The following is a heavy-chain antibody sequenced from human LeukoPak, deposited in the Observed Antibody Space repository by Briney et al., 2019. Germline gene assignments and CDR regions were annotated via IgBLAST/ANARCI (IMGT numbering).Heavy chain of an antibody. Sequence: GGSLRHSRVASLLTFSDSAIHWVRQASGKGLEWVGRIRSNPQSYATAYDESLKGRFTISRDDSKNTAYLQMSSLKIEDTAVYYCTRVGPSTVVDYWGQGTQVTVSS. CDR1: LLTFSDSA. D-gene: IGHD1-26*01. V-gene: IGHV3-73*01. J-gene: IGHJ4*02. CDR3: TRVGPSTVVDY. CDR2: IRSNPQSYAT.